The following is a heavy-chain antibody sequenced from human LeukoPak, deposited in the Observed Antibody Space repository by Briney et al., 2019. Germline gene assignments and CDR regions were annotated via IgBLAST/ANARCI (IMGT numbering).Heavy chain of an antibody. Sequence: SETLSLTCTVSGGSISSYYWSWIRQPPGKGLEWIGYIYYSGSTNYNPSLKSRVTISVDTSKNQFSLKLSSVTAADTAVYYCTGGEWLGRDIWGQGTMVTVSS. CDR2: IYYSGST. D-gene: IGHD3-3*01. CDR3: TGGEWLGRDI. J-gene: IGHJ3*02. V-gene: IGHV4-59*01. CDR1: GGSISSYY.